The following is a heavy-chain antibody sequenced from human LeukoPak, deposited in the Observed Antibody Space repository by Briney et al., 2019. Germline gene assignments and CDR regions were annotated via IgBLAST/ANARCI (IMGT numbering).Heavy chain of an antibody. CDR1: GGSISSNAYY. Sequence: PSETLSLTCTVSGGSISSNAYYWAWIRQPPGKGLEWIGIIYSSVSTYYNPSLKSRVTISVDTSKNQFSLRLSSVTAADTALYYCAYSGSYGHLGYWGQGIPVTVSS. CDR3: AYSGSYGHLGY. V-gene: IGHV4-39*01. D-gene: IGHD1-26*01. CDR2: IYSSVST. J-gene: IGHJ4*02.